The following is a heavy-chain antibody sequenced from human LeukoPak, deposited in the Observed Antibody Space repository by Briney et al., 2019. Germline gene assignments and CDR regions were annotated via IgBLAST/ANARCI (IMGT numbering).Heavy chain of an antibody. V-gene: IGHV3-23*01. CDR3: AKDRGTMIVVVIYYFDY. Sequence: GGSLRLSCAASGFTFSSYGMSWVRQAPGKGLEWVSAISGSGDDTYYAESGKGRFTISRDNSKNTLYLEMNSLRAEDTAVYYCAKDRGTMIVVVIYYFDYWGQGALVTVSS. D-gene: IGHD3-22*01. CDR2: ISGSGDDT. J-gene: IGHJ4*02. CDR1: GFTFSSYG.